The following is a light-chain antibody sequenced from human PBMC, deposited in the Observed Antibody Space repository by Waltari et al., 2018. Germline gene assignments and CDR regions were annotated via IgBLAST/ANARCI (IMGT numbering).Light chain of an antibody. CDR3: QQGNSFPYT. CDR2: AAS. Sequence: DIQMTQSPSSLSASVGDRVTINCRASQDIGSWLAWYQQKPGKAPKLLIYAASRLESGVPPRFSGSGSGTDFILAISSLQPEDCGTFYCQQGNSFPYTFGQGTKLEI. J-gene: IGKJ2*01. V-gene: IGKV1-12*01. CDR1: QDIGSW.